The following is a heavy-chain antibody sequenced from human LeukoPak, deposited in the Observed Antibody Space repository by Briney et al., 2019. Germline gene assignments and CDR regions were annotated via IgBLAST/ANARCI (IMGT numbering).Heavy chain of an antibody. CDR1: GFTFSNYA. J-gene: IGHJ4*02. CDR2: ISGGGGST. D-gene: IGHD4-23*01. CDR3: AKDLNDYGGNSGRFDY. V-gene: IGHV3-23*01. Sequence: GASLRLSCAASGFTFSNYAMSWVRQAPGKGLEWVSTISGGGGSTYYSDSVKGRFTISRDNSKNTLYLQMNSLRAEDTAVYYCAKDLNDYGGNSGRFDYWGQGTLVTVSS.